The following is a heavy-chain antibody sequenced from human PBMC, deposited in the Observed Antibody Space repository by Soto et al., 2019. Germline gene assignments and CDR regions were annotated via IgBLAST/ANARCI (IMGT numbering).Heavy chain of an antibody. J-gene: IGHJ6*02. CDR3: ARGLATIYYDGMDV. CDR1: GGSISSYY. Sequence: QVQLQESGPGLVKPSETLSLTCTVSGGSISSYYWSWIRQPPGKGLEWSGYIYYSGSTNYNPSLKSRVNISVDTSTKQFSLQLTSVTAADTAVYYCARGLATIYYDGMDVWGQGTTVTVSS. D-gene: IGHD5-12*01. V-gene: IGHV4-59*01. CDR2: IYYSGST.